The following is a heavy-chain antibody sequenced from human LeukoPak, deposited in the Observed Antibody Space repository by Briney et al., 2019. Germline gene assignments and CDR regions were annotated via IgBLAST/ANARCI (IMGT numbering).Heavy chain of an antibody. V-gene: IGHV1-8*01. CDR3: ARSGILLWFGDPTYYGMDV. J-gene: IGHJ6*02. CDR1: GHTFTSYD. Sequence: ASVKVSCKASGHTFTSYDINWVRQATGQGLEWMGWMNPNSGNTGYAQKFQGRVTMTRNTSISTAYMELSSLRSEDTAVYYCARSGILLWFGDPTYYGMDVWGQGTTVTVSS. D-gene: IGHD3-10*01. CDR2: MNPNSGNT.